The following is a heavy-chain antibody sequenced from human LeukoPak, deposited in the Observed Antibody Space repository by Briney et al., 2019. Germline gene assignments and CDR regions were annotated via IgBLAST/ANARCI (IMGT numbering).Heavy chain of an antibody. CDR1: GESFSGYY. J-gene: IGHJ4*02. CDR2: IKHSGST. Sequence: PSETLSLTCGVYGESFSGYYWTWIRQPPGKGLEWIGEIKHSGSTYYNPSLKSRVTISVDTSKNQFSLKLSSVTAADTAVYYCARGLVVVVLGFGVWGQGTLVTVSS. CDR3: ARGLVVVVLGFGV. V-gene: IGHV4-34*01. D-gene: IGHD3-22*01.